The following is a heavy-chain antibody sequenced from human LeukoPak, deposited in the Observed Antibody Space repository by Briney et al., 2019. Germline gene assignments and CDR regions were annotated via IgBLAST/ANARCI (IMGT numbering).Heavy chain of an antibody. CDR3: ARAYDNSNNYYFDAFDI. D-gene: IGHD3-22*01. CDR1: GGSISTGGYY. CDR2: IYYTGSA. Sequence: SETLSLTCTVSGGSISTGGYYWSWIRQHPGRGLEWIGYIYYTGSAYYNPSLESRVTISVDTSRNQFSLKLSSVTAADTAVYYCARAYDNSNNYYFDAFDIWGQGTMVTVPS. V-gene: IGHV4-31*03. J-gene: IGHJ3*02.